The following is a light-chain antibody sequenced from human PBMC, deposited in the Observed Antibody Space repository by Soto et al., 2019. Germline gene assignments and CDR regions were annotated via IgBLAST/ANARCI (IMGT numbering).Light chain of an antibody. J-gene: IGLJ1*01. Sequence: QSVLTQPPSVSAAPGQKVTISCSGSSSNIGNNYVSWYQQLPGTAPKLLIYDNNKRPSGIPDRFSGSKSGTSATLGITGLQTGAEADYYCGAWDDSLSARVFGSGTKLTVL. V-gene: IGLV1-51*01. CDR3: GAWDDSLSARV. CDR2: DNN. CDR1: SSNIGNNY.